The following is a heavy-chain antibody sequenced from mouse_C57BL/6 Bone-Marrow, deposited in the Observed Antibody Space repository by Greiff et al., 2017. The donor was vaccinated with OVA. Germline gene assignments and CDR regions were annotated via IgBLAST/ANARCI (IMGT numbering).Heavy chain of an antibody. J-gene: IGHJ4*01. D-gene: IGHD1-1*01. CDR3: ARSRLLPCYYAMDY. CDR1: GYAFTNYL. V-gene: IGHV1-54*01. Sequence: VMLVESGAELVRPGTSVKVSCKASGYAFTNYLIEWVKQRPGQGLEWIGVINPGSGGTNYNEKFKGKATLTADKSSSTANMQLSSLRSEDSAVYFCARSRLLPCYYAMDYWGQGTSVTVSS. CDR2: INPGSGGT.